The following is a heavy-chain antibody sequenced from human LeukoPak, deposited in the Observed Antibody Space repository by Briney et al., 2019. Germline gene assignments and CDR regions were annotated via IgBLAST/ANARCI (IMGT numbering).Heavy chain of an antibody. D-gene: IGHD6-13*01. CDR2: IDPNSGGT. CDR3: ARDGGRIAAPGTIAWFDP. Sequence: GASVKVSCKASGYTFTGYYMHWVRQAPGQGLEWMGWIDPNSGGTNYAQKFQGRVTMTRDTSISTAYMEMSRLISDDTAVYYCARDGGRIAAPGTIAWFDPWDQGTLVTVSS. CDR1: GYTFTGYY. J-gene: IGHJ5*02. V-gene: IGHV1-2*02.